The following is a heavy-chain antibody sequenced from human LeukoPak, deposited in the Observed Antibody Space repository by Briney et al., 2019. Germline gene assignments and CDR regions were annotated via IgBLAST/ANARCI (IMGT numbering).Heavy chain of an antibody. CDR1: GYTFTSYG. D-gene: IGHD5-18*01. Sequence: ASVKVSCKASGYTFTSYGISWVRQAPGQGLEWMGWISAYNGNTNYAQKLQGRVTMTTDTSTSTAYMELRSLRSDDTAVYYWARGGIQLGFRRGHYFDYWGQGTLVTVSS. J-gene: IGHJ4*02. CDR2: ISAYNGNT. V-gene: IGHV1-18*01. CDR3: ARGGIQLGFRRGHYFDY.